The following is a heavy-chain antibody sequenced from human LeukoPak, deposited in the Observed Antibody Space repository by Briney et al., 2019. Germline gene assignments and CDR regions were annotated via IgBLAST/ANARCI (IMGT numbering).Heavy chain of an antibody. D-gene: IGHD3-22*01. J-gene: IGHJ4*02. V-gene: IGHV3-21*01. Sequence: GGSLRLSCAASGFTFSSYSMNWVRQAPGKGLEWVSSISSSSSYIYYADSVKGRFTISRDNAKNSLYLQMNSLRAEDTAVYYCARDATYYYDSSGYYFTSGYFDYWGQGTLVTVSS. CDR1: GFTFSSYS. CDR3: ARDATYYYDSSGYYFTSGYFDY. CDR2: ISSSSSYI.